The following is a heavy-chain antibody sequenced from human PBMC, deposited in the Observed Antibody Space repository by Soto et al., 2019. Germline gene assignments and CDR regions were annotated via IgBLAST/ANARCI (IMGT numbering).Heavy chain of an antibody. CDR1: GFSFSSYN. CDR2: ISDTSSIK. J-gene: IGHJ4*02. CDR3: ARDKGSSSWHSFDY. V-gene: IGHV3-48*01. D-gene: IGHD2-2*01. Sequence: TGGSLRLSCAASGFSFSSYNMNWVRQAPGRGLEWISYISDTSSIKQYADSVKGRFTTSRDNAKNSLYLQMNSLRAEDTAVYYCARDKGSSSWHSFDYWGQGTLVTVSS.